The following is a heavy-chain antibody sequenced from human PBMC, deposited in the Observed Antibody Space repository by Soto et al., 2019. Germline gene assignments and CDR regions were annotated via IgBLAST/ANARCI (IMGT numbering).Heavy chain of an antibody. CDR1: GYTFPSYA. V-gene: IGHV1-3*01. D-gene: IGHD3-10*01. Sequence: ASVKVSWKASGYTFPSYAMHWVRQAPGQRLEWMGWINAGNGNTKYSQKFQGRVTITRDTSASTAYMELSSLRSEDTAVYYCAATYYYGSVIYYNVPRLLHIHYCGPGTLVSGSS. CDR3: AATYYYGSVIYYNVPRLLHIHY. CDR2: INAGNGNT. J-gene: IGHJ4*02.